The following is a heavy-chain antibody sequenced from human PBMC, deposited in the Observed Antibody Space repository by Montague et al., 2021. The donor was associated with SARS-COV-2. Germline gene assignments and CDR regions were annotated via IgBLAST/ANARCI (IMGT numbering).Heavy chain of an antibody. Sequence: SETLSLTCAVSGGSISSGNWWSWVRQPPGKGLEWIGEIYHSGSTNYNPSLKSRVTISLDKSKNQFSLNLSPATAADTAVYYCARFFSSWTDWGQGTLVTVSS. V-gene: IGHV4-4*02. J-gene: IGHJ4*02. D-gene: IGHD6-13*01. CDR3: ARFFSSWTD. CDR2: IYHSGST. CDR1: GGSISSGNW.